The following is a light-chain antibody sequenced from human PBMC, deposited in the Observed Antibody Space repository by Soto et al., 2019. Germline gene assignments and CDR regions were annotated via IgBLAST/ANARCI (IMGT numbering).Light chain of an antibody. Sequence: EIVLTQSPGTLSLSPGERATLSCRASQSVSRSYLAWYQQKPGQAPRLLIYGASSRATGIPDRFSGSGSGTDFTLTISRLEPEDFAVYYCQQYGSSPYTFGQGTKLETK. CDR3: QQYGSSPYT. CDR1: QSVSRSY. CDR2: GAS. V-gene: IGKV3-20*01. J-gene: IGKJ2*01.